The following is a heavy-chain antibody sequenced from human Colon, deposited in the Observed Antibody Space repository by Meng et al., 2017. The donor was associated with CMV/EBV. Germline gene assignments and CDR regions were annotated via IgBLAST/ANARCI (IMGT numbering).Heavy chain of an antibody. J-gene: IGHJ5*02. CDR1: GGTFSSYT. D-gene: IGHD2-15*01. CDR3: ARDCSGGSCYGEGFDP. Sequence: GGTFSSYTISWERQAPGQGLEWMGRIIPILGIANYAQKFQGRVTITADKSTSTAYMELSSLRSEDTAVYYCARDCSGGSCYGEGFDPWGQGTLVTVSS. CDR2: IIPILGIA. V-gene: IGHV1-69*04.